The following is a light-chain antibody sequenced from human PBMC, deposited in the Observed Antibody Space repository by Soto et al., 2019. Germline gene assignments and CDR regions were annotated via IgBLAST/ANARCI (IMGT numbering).Light chain of an antibody. J-gene: IGLJ1*01. V-gene: IGLV2-14*01. CDR2: EVS. CDR3: SSYTTRSSLYV. Sequence: QSVLTQPASVSGSPGQSITISRTGTRTDVGGYNFVSWYQQHPGKAPKLMIFEVSNRPTGVSNRFSGSKSDNTASLTISGLQADDEADYYCSSYTTRSSLYVFGTGTKVTVL. CDR1: RTDVGGYNF.